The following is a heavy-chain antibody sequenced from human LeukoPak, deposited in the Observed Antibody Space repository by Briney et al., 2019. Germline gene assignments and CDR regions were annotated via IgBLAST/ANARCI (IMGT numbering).Heavy chain of an antibody. D-gene: IGHD3-9*01. V-gene: IGHV3-23*01. CDR1: GFTFSSYA. Sequence: GGSLGLSCAASGFTFSSYAMSWVRQAPGKGLEWVSAISGSGGSTYYADSVKGRFTISRDNSKNTLYLQMNSLRAEDTAVYYCAKNGEYYDILTGPEYSFDYWGQGTLVTVSS. CDR3: AKNGEYYDILTGPEYSFDY. J-gene: IGHJ4*02. CDR2: ISGSGGST.